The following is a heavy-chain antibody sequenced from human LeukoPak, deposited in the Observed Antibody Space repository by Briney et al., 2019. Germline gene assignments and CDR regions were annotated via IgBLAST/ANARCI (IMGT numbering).Heavy chain of an antibody. CDR3: IRGGPSTWS. V-gene: IGHV3-33*02. J-gene: IGHJ5*02. CDR1: GFTFSSYW. Sequence: PGGSLRLSCAASGFTFSSYWMSWVRQAPGKGLEWVAVIWYDGSNKYYADSVRGRFTISRDDATNMVFLQMNSLRPEDTAIYYCIRGGPSTWSWGQGTLVTVSS. D-gene: IGHD2-15*01. CDR2: IWYDGSNK.